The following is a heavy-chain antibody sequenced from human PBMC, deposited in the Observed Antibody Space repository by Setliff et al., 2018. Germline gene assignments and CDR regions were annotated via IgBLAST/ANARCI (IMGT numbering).Heavy chain of an antibody. V-gene: IGHV7-4-1*02. Sequence: ASVKVSCKASGYTFTSYAMNWVRQAPGQGLEWMGWINTNTGNPTYAQGITGRFVFSLDTSVSTAYLQISSLKAEDTAVYYCARDEPSNSGSSPLADYWGQGTLVTVSS. D-gene: IGHD1-26*01. CDR1: GYTFTSYA. CDR3: ARDEPSNSGSSPLADY. CDR2: INTNTGNP. J-gene: IGHJ4*02.